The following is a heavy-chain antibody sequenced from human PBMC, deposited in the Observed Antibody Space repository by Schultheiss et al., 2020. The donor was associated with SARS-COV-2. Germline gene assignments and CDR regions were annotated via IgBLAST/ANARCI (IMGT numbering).Heavy chain of an antibody. D-gene: IGHD4-17*01. V-gene: IGHV3-33*08. CDR3: ARDRYGDLDY. J-gene: IGHJ4*02. CDR1: GFTFSSYA. CDR2: IWYDGSNK. Sequence: GGSLRLSCSASGFTFSSYAMHWVRQAPGKGLEWVAVIWYDGSNKYYADSVKGRFTISRDNAKNSLYLQMNSLRAEDTAVYYCARDRYGDLDYWGQGTLVTVPS.